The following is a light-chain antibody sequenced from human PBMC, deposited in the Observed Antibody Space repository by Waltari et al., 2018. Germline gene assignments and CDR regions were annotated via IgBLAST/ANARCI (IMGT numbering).Light chain of an antibody. CDR1: QSVTNNY. CDR2: ATS. J-gene: IGKJ1*01. CDR3: QQYALSPRT. V-gene: IGKV3-20*01. Sequence: EIVLTQSPGTLSLSPGERVTLFCRASQSVTNNYLVWYQQKPGQPPRLLIYATSDRATGVPDRFSGSGSGTDFTLTISRLEPEDSAVYYCQQYALSPRTFGQGTKVELK.